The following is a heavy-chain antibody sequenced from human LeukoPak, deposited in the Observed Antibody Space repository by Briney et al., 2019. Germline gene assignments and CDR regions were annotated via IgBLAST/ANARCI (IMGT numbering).Heavy chain of an antibody. J-gene: IGHJ6*03. D-gene: IGHD5-24*01. CDR3: ARGGDGYNYGPYYYYYMDV. CDR2: ISYDGSNK. Sequence: GGSLRLSCAASGFTFSSYAMHWVRQAPGKGLEWVAIISYDGSNKYYADSVKGRFTISRGNSKNTLYLQMNSLRAEDTAVYYCARGGDGYNYGPYYYYYMDVWGKGTTVTISS. CDR1: GFTFSSYA. V-gene: IGHV3-30*04.